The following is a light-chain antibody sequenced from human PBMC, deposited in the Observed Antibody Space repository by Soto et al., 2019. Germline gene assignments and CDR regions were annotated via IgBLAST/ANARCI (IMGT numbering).Light chain of an antibody. V-gene: IGKV3-20*01. J-gene: IGKJ2*01. CDR2: GAS. Sequence: EIVLTQSPGTLSLSPGERATLSCRASQSVSSSYLAWYQQKPGQAPRLLIYGASSRATGIPDRFSGSGSGTDFTLNISRLEPEDFAVYYCQQYASSPFTFGQGTKLEIK. CDR1: QSVSSSY. CDR3: QQYASSPFT.